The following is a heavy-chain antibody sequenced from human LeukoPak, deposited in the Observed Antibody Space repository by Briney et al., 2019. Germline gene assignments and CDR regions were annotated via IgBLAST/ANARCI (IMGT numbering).Heavy chain of an antibody. Sequence: PGGSLRLSCAASGFTVSSNYMSWVRQAPGKGLEWVSIVYSNGNTYYADSVKGRFTISRDNARNSLYLQMNSLRAEDTAVYYCAIPPLSGTGSSRPLAGMDVWGQGTTVTVSS. D-gene: IGHD3-10*01. J-gene: IGHJ6*02. CDR1: GFTVSSNY. CDR2: VYSNGNT. V-gene: IGHV3-53*01. CDR3: AIPPLSGTGSSRPLAGMDV.